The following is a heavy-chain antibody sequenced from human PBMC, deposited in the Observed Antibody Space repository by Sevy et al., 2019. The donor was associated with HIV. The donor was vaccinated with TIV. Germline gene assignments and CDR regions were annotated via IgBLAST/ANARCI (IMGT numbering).Heavy chain of an antibody. D-gene: IGHD2-2*01. J-gene: IGHJ4*02. Sequence: GGSLRLSCVASGFTFSKYSMSWVRQTPGKGLEWVSTLSFACGRINYADSVKGRFTMSRDDSRNTFYLQMDSLRAEDTAIHYCAREGCSKPHDYWGQGTLVTVSS. CDR3: AREGCSKPHDY. CDR2: LSFACGRI. V-gene: IGHV3-23*01. CDR1: GFTFSKYS.